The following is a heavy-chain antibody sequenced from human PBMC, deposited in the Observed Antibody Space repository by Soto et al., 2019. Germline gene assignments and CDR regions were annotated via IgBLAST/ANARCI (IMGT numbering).Heavy chain of an antibody. J-gene: IGHJ4*02. V-gene: IGHV3-23*01. D-gene: IGHD3-10*01. CDR1: GVTLSNAW. Sequence: EGSLRLSCAGSGVTLSNAWINWVRQAPGKGLEWVSAISGSGGSTYYADSVKGRFTISRDNSKNTLYLQMNSLRAEDTAVYYCAKVRTNSYFDYWGQGTLVTVSS. CDR3: AKVRTNSYFDY. CDR2: ISGSGGST.